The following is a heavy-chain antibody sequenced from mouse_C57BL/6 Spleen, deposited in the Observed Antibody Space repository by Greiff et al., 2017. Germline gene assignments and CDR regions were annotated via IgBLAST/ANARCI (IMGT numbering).Heavy chain of an antibody. J-gene: IGHJ2*01. V-gene: IGHV1-64*01. D-gene: IGHD2-4*01. Sequence: QVQLQQPGAELVKPGASVKLSCKASGYTFTSYWMHWVKQRPGQGLEWIGMIHPYSGSTNYNEKFKSKATLTVDKSSSTAYMQLSSLTSEDSAVYYCARTYDSTRYFDYWGQGTTLTVSS. CDR1: GYTFTSYW. CDR2: IHPYSGST. CDR3: ARTYDSTRYFDY.